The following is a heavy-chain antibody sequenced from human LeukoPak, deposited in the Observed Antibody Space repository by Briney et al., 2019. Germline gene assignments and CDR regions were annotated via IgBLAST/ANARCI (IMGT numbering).Heavy chain of an antibody. V-gene: IGHV1-69*04. CDR2: IIPILGIA. D-gene: IGHD5-18*01. J-gene: IGHJ4*02. CDR1: GGTFSSYA. CDR3: ARDRGYSYGSHFDY. Sequence: ASVKVSCKASGGTFSSYAISWVRQAPGQGLEWMGRIIPILGIANYAQKFQGRVTITADKSTSTAYMELSSLRSEDTAVYYCARDRGYSYGSHFDYWGQGTLVTVSS.